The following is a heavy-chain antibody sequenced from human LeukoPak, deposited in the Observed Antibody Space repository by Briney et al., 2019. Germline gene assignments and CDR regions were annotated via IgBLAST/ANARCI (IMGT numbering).Heavy chain of an antibody. D-gene: IGHD3-9*01. CDR2: INPNSGGT. CDR1: GYSFIGYY. V-gene: IGHV1-2*06. Sequence: ASMKVSCKTSGYSFIGYYIHWVRQAPGQGFEWMGRINPNSGGTNYAQKFQGRVTMTRDTSISTAYMELSRLRSDDTAVYYCPTTILSEAETIFWGRGTLVTVSS. J-gene: IGHJ2*01. CDR3: PTTILSEAETIF.